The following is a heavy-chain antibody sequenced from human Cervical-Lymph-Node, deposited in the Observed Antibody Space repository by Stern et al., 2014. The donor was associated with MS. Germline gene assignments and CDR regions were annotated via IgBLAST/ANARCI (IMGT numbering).Heavy chain of an antibody. CDR3: ARRGIQGHRFDY. CDR1: GYSFSNSW. J-gene: IGHJ4*02. V-gene: IGHV5-51*01. D-gene: IGHD3-16*01. CDR2: IIPDVSDT. Sequence: QLVQSGAEVKKAGDSLKISCQGSGYSFSNSWIAWVRQMPGKGLEWMGIIIPDVSDTRYSPSFQGQVSISADKSISTAYLQWDSLNVSDTAIYYCARRGIQGHRFDYWGQGTLVTVSS.